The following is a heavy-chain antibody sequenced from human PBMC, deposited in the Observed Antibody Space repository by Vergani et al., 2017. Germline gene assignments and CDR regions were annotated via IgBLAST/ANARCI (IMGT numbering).Heavy chain of an antibody. V-gene: IGHV3-30-3*01. CDR1: GFSFGNYA. Sequence: QVKLEESGGGVVQPGRSLRLSCAASGFSFGNYAMHWVRQAPGKGLEWVGVISYDGTEKKYADSVNGRFTISRDNAKNSLYLQMNSLRAEDTAVYYCARDIRPTRGAGTPYFDYWGQGTLVTVSS. J-gene: IGHJ4*02. CDR2: ISYDGTEK. CDR3: ARDIRPTRGAGTPYFDY. D-gene: IGHD6-13*01.